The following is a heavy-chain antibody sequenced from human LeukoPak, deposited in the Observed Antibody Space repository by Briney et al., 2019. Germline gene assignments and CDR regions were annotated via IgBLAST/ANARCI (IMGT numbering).Heavy chain of an antibody. CDR2: ISGSGGST. Sequence: GGSLRLSCAASGFTFSSYAMSWVRQAPGKGLEWVSAISGSGGSTYYADSVKGRFTISRDNAKNSLYLQMNSLRAEDTAVYYCARDLEVGSPRDWGQGTLVTVSS. CDR1: GFTFSSYA. J-gene: IGHJ4*02. V-gene: IGHV3-23*01. D-gene: IGHD2-15*01. CDR3: ARDLEVGSPRD.